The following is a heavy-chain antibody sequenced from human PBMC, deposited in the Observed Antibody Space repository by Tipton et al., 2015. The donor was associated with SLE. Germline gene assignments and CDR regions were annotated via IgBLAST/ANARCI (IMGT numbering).Heavy chain of an antibody. CDR2: ISSGSSYI. D-gene: IGHD5-24*01. CDR3: ARAGDGYNYYYYGMDV. CDR1: GFTFSSYS. V-gene: IGHV3-21*01. Sequence: SLRLSCAASGFTFSSYSMNWVRQAPGKGLEWVSSISSGSSYIYYADSVKGRFTISRDNAKNSVYLQMNSLRAEDTAVYYCARAGDGYNYYYYGMDVWGQGTTVTVSS. J-gene: IGHJ6*02.